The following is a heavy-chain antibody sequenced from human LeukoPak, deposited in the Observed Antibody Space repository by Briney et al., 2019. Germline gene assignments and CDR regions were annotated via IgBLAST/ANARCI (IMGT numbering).Heavy chain of an antibody. CDR2: ISDDGYNP. V-gene: IGHV3-30-3*01. Sequence: GGSLRLSCAASGFTFSSYPIHWVRQAPGKGLDWVAVISDDGYNPYYSDFVKGRFTISRDNSKNTVYLQMNSLRAEDTAVYYCASIFSSGYSYFDYWGQGTLVTVSS. D-gene: IGHD5-18*01. CDR3: ASIFSSGYSYFDY. CDR1: GFTFSSYP. J-gene: IGHJ4*02.